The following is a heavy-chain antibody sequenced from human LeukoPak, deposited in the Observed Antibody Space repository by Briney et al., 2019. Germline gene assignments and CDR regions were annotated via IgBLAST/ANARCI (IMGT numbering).Heavy chain of an antibody. V-gene: IGHV1-69*13. Sequence: GASVKVSCKASGGTFSSYAISWVRQAPGQGLEWMGGIIPIFGTANYAQKFQGRVTITADESTSTAYMELSSLRSGDTAVYYCAREGGVTGTTGGWFDPWGQGTLVTVSS. J-gene: IGHJ5*02. D-gene: IGHD1-20*01. CDR2: IIPIFGTA. CDR1: GGTFSSYA. CDR3: AREGGVTGTTGGWFDP.